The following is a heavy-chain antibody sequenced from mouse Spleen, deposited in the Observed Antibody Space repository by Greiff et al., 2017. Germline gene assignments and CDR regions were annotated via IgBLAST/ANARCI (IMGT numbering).Heavy chain of an antibody. CDR2: ISSGGGST. CDR3: ASVHRYGAMDY. J-gene: IGHJ4*01. D-gene: IGHD2-14*01. CDR1: GFTFSSYY. Sequence: DVMLVESGGGLVKLGGSLKLSCAASGFTFSSYYMSWVRQTPEKRLEWVATISSGGGSTYYPDSVKGRFTISRDNAKNTLYLQMSSLNSEDTAVYYCASVHRYGAMDYWGQGTSVTVSS. V-gene: IGHV5-9*01.